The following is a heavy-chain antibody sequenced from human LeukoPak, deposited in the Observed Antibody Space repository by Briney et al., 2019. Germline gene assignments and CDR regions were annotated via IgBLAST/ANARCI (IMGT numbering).Heavy chain of an antibody. CDR1: GFTFSSYY. CDR2: ISSDGSDK. CDR3: ARDINKSYSFDY. V-gene: IGHV3-30*04. D-gene: IGHD1-26*01. J-gene: IGHJ4*02. Sequence: GGSLRLSCAASGFTFSSYYVHWVRQAPGKGLEWVATISSDGSDKRYADSVKGRFSISRDNSRTTLYLQMNGLGTEDTCVYFCARDINKSYSFDYCGQGTLVTVSS.